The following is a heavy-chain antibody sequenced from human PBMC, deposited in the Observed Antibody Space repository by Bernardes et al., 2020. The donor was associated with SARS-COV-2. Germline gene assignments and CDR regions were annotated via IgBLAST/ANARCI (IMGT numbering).Heavy chain of an antibody. D-gene: IGHD3-10*02. CDR2: ISWTGGST. V-gene: IGHV3-43*01. Sequence: GGSLRLSCAASGFTFDDYTMHWVRQAPGKGLEWVSLISWTGGSTYYADSVKGRFTISRDNSKNSLYLQMNSLRTEDTALYYCAKDENYDVHERRPGYYYYYSMDVWAQGTTVPVPS. CDR3: AKDENYDVHERRPGYYYYYSMDV. J-gene: IGHJ6*02. CDR1: GFTFDDYT.